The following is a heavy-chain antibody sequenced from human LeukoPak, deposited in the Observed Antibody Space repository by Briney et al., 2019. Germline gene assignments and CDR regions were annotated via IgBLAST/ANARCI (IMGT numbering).Heavy chain of an antibody. CDR1: GFTFRIYA. V-gene: IGHV3-30-3*01. CDR2: TSYDESKK. J-gene: IGHJ4*02. Sequence: GGSLRLSCAASGFTFRIYALHWVRQAPGKGLEWVAVTSYDESKKYYADSVRGRFTISRDNSENTLYLQMNSLTAEDTAVYYCAKDPRRYYYGSGSPPYFDYWGQGTLVTVSS. CDR3: AKDPRRYYYGSGSPPYFDY. D-gene: IGHD3-10*01.